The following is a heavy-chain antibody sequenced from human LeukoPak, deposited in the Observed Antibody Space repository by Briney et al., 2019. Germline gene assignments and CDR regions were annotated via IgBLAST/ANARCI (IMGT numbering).Heavy chain of an antibody. D-gene: IGHD6-13*01. Sequence: PGGSLRLSCAASRFSFSSYSMNWVRQAPGKGLEWVSYISSSSSAIYYADSVKGRFTISRDNAKNSLYLQMNSLRAEDTAVYYCAKDAKRYSSSWLDAFDIWGQGTMVTVSS. CDR3: AKDAKRYSSSWLDAFDI. J-gene: IGHJ3*02. CDR2: ISSSSSAI. CDR1: RFSFSSYS. V-gene: IGHV3-48*04.